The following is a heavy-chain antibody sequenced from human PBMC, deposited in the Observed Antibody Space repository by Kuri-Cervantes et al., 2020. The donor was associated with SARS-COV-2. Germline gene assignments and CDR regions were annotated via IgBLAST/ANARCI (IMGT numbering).Heavy chain of an antibody. V-gene: IGHV3-64*04. CDR3: ARAPTVTLDY. CDR2: ISSNGGST. D-gene: IGHD4-17*01. CDR1: GFTFSSYA. J-gene: IGHJ4*02. Sequence: GGSLRLSCSASGFTFSSYAMHWVRQAPGKGLEYVSAISSNGGSTYYADSVKGRFTISRDNAKNSLYLQMSSLRAEDTAAYYCARAPTVTLDYWGQGTLVTVSS.